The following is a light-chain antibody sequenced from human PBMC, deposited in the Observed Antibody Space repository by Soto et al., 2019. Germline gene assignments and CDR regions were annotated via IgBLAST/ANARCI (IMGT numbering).Light chain of an antibody. CDR1: SSDVGGYNY. V-gene: IGLV2-14*01. CDR2: DVS. Sequence: LTQPASVSASPGHSITISRTRTSSDVGGYNYVSWYQQHPGKAPKLMIYDVSDRPSGVSNRFSGSKSGNTASLTICGLQAEDEADYYCSSYTSGFYVFGTGTKVTVL. CDR3: SSYTSGFYV. J-gene: IGLJ1*01.